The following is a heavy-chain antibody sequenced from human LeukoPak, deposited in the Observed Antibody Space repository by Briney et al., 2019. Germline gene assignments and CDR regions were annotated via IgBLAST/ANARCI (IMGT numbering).Heavy chain of an antibody. CDR1: GFTFSSYA. CDR3: AKASYSSGSYYYGMDV. V-gene: IGHV3-23*01. CDR2: ISGSGGST. D-gene: IGHD6-19*01. Sequence: GGSLRLSCAASGFTFSSYAMGWVRQAPGKGLEWVSAISGSGGSTYYADSVKGRFTISRDNSKNTLYLQMNSLRAEDTAVYYCAKASYSSGSYYYGMDVWGQGTTVTVSS. J-gene: IGHJ6*02.